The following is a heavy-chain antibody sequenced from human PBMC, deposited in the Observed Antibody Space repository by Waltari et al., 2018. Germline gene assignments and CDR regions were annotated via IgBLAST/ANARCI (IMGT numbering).Heavy chain of an antibody. D-gene: IGHD3-16*01. CDR1: GGSISSYY. V-gene: IGHV4-59*01. J-gene: IGHJ4*02. CDR2: IYYSGST. Sequence: QVQLQESGPGLVKPSEPLSLTCTVSGGSISSYYWSWIRQPPGKGLGWIGYIYYSGSTNYNPSLKSRVTISVDTSKNQFSLKLSSVTAADTAVYYCARAAYIPSYDYVWGSPLIWVGWGQGTLVTVSS. CDR3: ARAAYIPSYDYVWGSPLIWVG.